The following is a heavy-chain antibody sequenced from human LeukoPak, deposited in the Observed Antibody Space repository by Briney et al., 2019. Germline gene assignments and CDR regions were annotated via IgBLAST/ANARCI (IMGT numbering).Heavy chain of an antibody. D-gene: IGHD3-10*01. J-gene: IGHJ4*02. Sequence: SETLSLTCAVYGGSFSGYYWSWIRQPPGKGLEWIGEINHSGSTNYNPSLKSRVTISVDTSKNQFSLKLSSVTAADTAVYYCARALITMVRGVTMVYFDYWGRGTLVTVSS. CDR3: ARALITMVRGVTMVYFDY. CDR2: INHSGST. V-gene: IGHV4-34*01. CDR1: GGSFSGYY.